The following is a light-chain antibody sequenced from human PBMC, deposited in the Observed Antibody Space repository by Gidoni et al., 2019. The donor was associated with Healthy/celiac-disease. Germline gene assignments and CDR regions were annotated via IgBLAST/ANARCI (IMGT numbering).Light chain of an antibody. CDR1: QSVLCSSNNKNC. CDR2: WAS. V-gene: IGKV4-1*01. J-gene: IGKJ1*01. CDR3: QQYYSTPTWT. Sequence: DIVMTQSPDSLAVSQGERANSTCQSSQSVLCSSNNKNCLAWYQQKPGPPPKLLIYWASTRESGVPDRCSGSGCGTDFTPTISSLQAEDVAVYYYQQYYSTPTWTFGQGTKVEIK.